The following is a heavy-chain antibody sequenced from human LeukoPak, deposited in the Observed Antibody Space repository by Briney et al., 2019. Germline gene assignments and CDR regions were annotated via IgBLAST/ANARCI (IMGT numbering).Heavy chain of an antibody. CDR1: GFTISSNY. J-gene: IGHJ5*02. Sequence: GGSLRLSCAASGFTISSNYRSWVRQPPGKGLEWVAVIYSGGSTYYADSVKGRFTISRDNSKNTLYLRMNSLRAEDTAVYYCAREDILTDYYRNCCYDPWGQGTVVTVSS. V-gene: IGHV3-53*01. CDR3: AREDILTDYYRNCCYDP. CDR2: IYSGGST. D-gene: IGHD3-9*01.